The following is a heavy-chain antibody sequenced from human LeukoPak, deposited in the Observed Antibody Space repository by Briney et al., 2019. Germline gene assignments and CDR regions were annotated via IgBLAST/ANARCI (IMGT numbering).Heavy chain of an antibody. Sequence: GGSLRLSCAASGFTFSSYGMHWVRQAPGKGLEWVSSITSSGAATYYADSVKGRFTISRDNSDNTLYLQMNGLRAEDTAVYYCAKDRPNYYGSNGHYYKLNGDCWGQGTLVTVSS. CDR2: ITSSGAAT. V-gene: IGHV3-23*01. D-gene: IGHD3-22*01. CDR3: AKDRPNYYGSNGHYYKLNGDC. J-gene: IGHJ4*02. CDR1: GFTFSSYG.